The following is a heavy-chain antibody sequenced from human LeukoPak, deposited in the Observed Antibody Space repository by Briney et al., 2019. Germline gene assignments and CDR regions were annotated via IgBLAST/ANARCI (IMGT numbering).Heavy chain of an antibody. CDR2: INAGNGNI. CDR1: GHTSTTYA. V-gene: IGHV1-3*01. CDR3: SRDGYNREARY. D-gene: IGHD5-24*01. J-gene: IGHJ4*02. Sequence: ASVKVSCKASGHTSTTYAIHWVRQAPGQGLEWMGWINAGNGNIKYSQKLQGRVTIIGDTSASTAYMELSSLRSEDTAVYYCSRDGYNREARYWGQGTLVTVSS.